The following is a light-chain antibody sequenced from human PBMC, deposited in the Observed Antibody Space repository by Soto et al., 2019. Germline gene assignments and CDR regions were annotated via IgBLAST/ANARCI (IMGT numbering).Light chain of an antibody. CDR3: QQYGSSLLFT. J-gene: IGKJ3*01. Sequence: ESVLTQSPGTLSLSPGERATLSCRASQTIGSNYLAWYQQKPGQSPRVLIYGASIRVAGIPDRFSGSGSGTDFTLTISRLEPEDFAVYYCQQYGSSLLFTFGPGTKVDIK. CDR1: QTIGSNY. CDR2: GAS. V-gene: IGKV3-20*01.